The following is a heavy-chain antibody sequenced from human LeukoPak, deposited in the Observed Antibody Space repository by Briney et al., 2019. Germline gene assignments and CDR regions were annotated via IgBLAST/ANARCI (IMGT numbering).Heavy chain of an antibody. V-gene: IGHV4-59*01. CDR1: GGSISSYY. CDR2: IYYSGSN. J-gene: IGHJ2*01. D-gene: IGHD4-11*01. Sequence: PSGTLSLTCTVSGGSISSYYWSWIRQSPGKGLEWLGYIYYSGSNNSNADLISRRSMSLKKSKKQFSLKLNSVTAADTAMYYCASSNVIHPNWYLDLWGRGTLVTVSS. CDR3: ASSNVIHPNWYLDL.